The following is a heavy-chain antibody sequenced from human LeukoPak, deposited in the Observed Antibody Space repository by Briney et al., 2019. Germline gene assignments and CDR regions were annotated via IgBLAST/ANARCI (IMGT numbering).Heavy chain of an antibody. Sequence: GGSLRLSCAASGFTFSSYSMNWVRQAPGKGLEWVSSISSSSSYIYYADSVKGRYTISRDNAKNSLYLQMNSLRAEDTAVYYCARVRCSGGSCYMDVWGQGTTVTVS. V-gene: IGHV3-21*01. CDR3: ARVRCSGGSCYMDV. CDR1: GFTFSSYS. J-gene: IGHJ6*02. CDR2: ISSSSSYI. D-gene: IGHD2-15*01.